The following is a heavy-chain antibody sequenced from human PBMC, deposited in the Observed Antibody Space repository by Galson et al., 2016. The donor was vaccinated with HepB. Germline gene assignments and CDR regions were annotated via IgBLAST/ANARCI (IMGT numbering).Heavy chain of an antibody. V-gene: IGHV4-4*02. CDR3: ARQRVVITTRSDYYYYGLDV. D-gene: IGHD3-22*01. J-gene: IGHJ6*02. Sequence: ETLSLTCAVSGDLINSSNWWIWVRQPPGKGLEWIGEVYHSGSTNFNPSLKSRVTLSADKSKNQFSLRLTSVTAADTAIYYCARQRVVITTRSDYYYYGLDVWGRGTTVTVSS. CDR2: VYHSGST. CDR1: GDLINSSNW.